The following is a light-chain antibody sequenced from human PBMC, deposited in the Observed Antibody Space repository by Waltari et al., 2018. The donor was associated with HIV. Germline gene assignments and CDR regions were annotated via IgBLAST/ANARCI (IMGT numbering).Light chain of an antibody. CDR1: SSDVGSYNL. V-gene: IGLV2-23*02. J-gene: IGLJ1*01. Sequence: QSALTQPAAVSGSPGQSITISCTGTSSDVGSYNLVSLYQQHPGKAPKLMIYEVSKRPSGVSNRFSGSKSGNTASLTISGLQAEDEADYYCCSYAGSSTHVFGSGTKVTVL. CDR3: CSYAGSSTHV. CDR2: EVS.